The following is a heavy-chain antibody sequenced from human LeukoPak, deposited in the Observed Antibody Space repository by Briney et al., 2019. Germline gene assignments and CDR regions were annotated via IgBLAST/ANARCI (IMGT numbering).Heavy chain of an antibody. CDR1: GGSFXXXX. V-gene: IGHV4-34*01. J-gene: IGHJ4*02. CDR3: ARSSXXXVPTD. CDR2: INHGGST. Sequence: SLTXGVYGGSFXXXXXSWXRXXPXXGXEWIGEINHGGSTNYNPSLKSRVTISIDTSKNQFSLKLSSVTAADTAVYYCARSSXXXVPTDWGQGTLVTXSX. D-gene: IGHD4-17*01.